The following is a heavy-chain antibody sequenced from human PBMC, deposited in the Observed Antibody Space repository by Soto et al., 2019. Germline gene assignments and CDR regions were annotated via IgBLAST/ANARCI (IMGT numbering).Heavy chain of an antibody. Sequence: GGSLRLSCAASGVTFSSYGMHWVRQAPGKGLEWVAVISYDGSNKYYADSVKGRFTISRDNSKNTLYLQMNSLRAEDTAVYYCAVTLSSGWYTGDYWGQGTLVTVSS. J-gene: IGHJ4*02. CDR2: ISYDGSNK. V-gene: IGHV3-30*03. CDR3: AVTLSSGWYTGDY. CDR1: GVTFSSYG. D-gene: IGHD6-19*01.